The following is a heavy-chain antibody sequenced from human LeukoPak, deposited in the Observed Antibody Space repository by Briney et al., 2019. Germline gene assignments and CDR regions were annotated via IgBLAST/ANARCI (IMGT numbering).Heavy chain of an antibody. V-gene: IGHV1-18*01. D-gene: IGHD6-13*01. J-gene: IGHJ5*02. CDR2: ISAYNGNT. CDR1: GYTFTSYG. CDR3: ARLSSSWGDNWFDP. Sequence: VKXSCKASGYTFTSYGISWVRQAPGQGLEWMGWISAYNGNTNYAQKLQGRVTMTTDTSTSTAYMELRSLRSDDTAVYYCARLSSSWGDNWFDPWGQGTLVTVSS.